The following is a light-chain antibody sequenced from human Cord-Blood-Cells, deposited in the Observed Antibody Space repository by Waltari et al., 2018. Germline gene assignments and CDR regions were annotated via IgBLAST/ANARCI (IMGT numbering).Light chain of an antibody. Sequence: DIQMTQLPSSLSASVGDRVTITCRASQSISSYLNWYQQKPGKAPKLLIYAASSLQSGVPSRFSGSGSGTDFTLTISSLQPEDFATYYCQQSYSTPHTFGPGTKVDIK. CDR1: QSISSY. V-gene: IGKV1-39*01. J-gene: IGKJ3*01. CDR3: QQSYSTPHT. CDR2: AAS.